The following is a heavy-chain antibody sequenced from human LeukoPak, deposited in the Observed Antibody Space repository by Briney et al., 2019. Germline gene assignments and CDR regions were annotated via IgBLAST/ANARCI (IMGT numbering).Heavy chain of an antibody. V-gene: IGHV3-74*01. D-gene: IGHD3-10*01. CDR1: GFTFSGYW. CDR3: ARDVYYGSGSYSNEAFDI. J-gene: IGHJ3*02. CDR2: INSDGSST. Sequence: QPGGPLRLSCAASGFTFSGYWMHWVRQAPGKGLVWVTHINSDGSSTTYADSVKGRYTISRDNAKNTLYLQMNSLRAEDTAVYYCARDVYYGSGSYSNEAFDIWGQGTMVTVSS.